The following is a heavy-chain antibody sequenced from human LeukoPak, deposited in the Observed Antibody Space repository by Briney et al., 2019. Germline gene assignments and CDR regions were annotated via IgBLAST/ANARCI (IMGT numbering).Heavy chain of an antibody. CDR2: IYYSGST. J-gene: IGHJ4*02. V-gene: IGHV4-59*01. Sequence: SETLSLTCTVSGGSISSNYWSWIRQPPGKGLEWIGYIYYSGSTNYNPSLKSRVTISVDTSKNQFSLKLSSVTAADTAVYYCARADTAMVTIDYWGQGTLVTVSS. D-gene: IGHD5-18*01. CDR3: ARADTAMVTIDY. CDR1: GGSISSNY.